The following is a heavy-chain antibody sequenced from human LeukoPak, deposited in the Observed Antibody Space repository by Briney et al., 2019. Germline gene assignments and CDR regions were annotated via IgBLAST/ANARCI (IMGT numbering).Heavy chain of an antibody. D-gene: IGHD4-17*01. CDR1: GGSVSSGSYY. CDR2: IYTSGST. Sequence: SETLSLTCTVSGGSVSSGSYYWSWIRQPPGKGLEWIGRIYTSGSTNYNPSLKSRVTMSVDTSKNQFSLKLSSVTAADTAVYYCARGGTTGHDYWGQGTLVTVSS. V-gene: IGHV4-61*01. J-gene: IGHJ4*02. CDR3: ARGGTTGHDY.